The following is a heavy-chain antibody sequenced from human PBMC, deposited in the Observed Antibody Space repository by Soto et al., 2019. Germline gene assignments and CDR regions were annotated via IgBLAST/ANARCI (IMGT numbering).Heavy chain of an antibody. Sequence: GSLILSCAASGFTFSSYGMHWVRQAPGKGLEWVAVISYDGSNKYYADSVKGRFTISRDNSKNTLYLQMNSMRAEDTAVYYCAKPIKIFGDSHYYYYGMDVWGQGTTVTVSS. CDR3: AKPIKIFGDSHYYYYGMDV. V-gene: IGHV3-30*18. J-gene: IGHJ6*02. CDR2: ISYDGSNK. CDR1: GFTFSSYG. D-gene: IGHD4-17*01.